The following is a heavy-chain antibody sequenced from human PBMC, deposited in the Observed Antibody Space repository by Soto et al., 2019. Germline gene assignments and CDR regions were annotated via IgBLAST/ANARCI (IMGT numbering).Heavy chain of an antibody. CDR3: AKGSRGYTGYVFDY. CDR1: GFTFSDYY. J-gene: IGHJ4*02. V-gene: IGHV3-11*05. D-gene: IGHD5-12*01. CDR2: ISSSSSYT. Sequence: GGSLRLSCAASGFTFSDYYMSWIRQAPGKGLEWVSYISSSSSYTNYADSVKGRFTISRDNSKNTVYLQMNSLRAEDTAVYYCAKGSRGYTGYVFDYWGQGALVTVSS.